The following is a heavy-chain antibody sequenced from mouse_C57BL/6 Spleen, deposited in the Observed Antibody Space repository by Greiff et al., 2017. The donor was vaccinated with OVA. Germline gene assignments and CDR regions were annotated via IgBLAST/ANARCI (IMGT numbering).Heavy chain of an antibody. CDR3: ARAGSSYTPFDY. CDR1: GYTFTSYW. CDR2: IDPSDSYT. V-gene: IGHV1-69*01. Sequence: QVQLQQPGAELVMPGASVKLSCKASGYTFTSYWMHWVKQRPGQGLEWIGEIDPSDSYTNYNQKFKGNSTLTVDKSSSTAYMQLSSLTSEDSAVYYCARAGSSYTPFDYWGQGTTLTVSS. D-gene: IGHD1-1*01. J-gene: IGHJ2*01.